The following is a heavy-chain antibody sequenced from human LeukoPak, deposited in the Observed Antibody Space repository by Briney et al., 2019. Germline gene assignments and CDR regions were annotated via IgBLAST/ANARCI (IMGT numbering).Heavy chain of an antibody. D-gene: IGHD1-14*01. CDR3: ARDRMYYYYMDV. V-gene: IGHV3-66*01. CDR2: IYSGGST. J-gene: IGHJ6*03. Sequence: GGSLRLSCAASGFSFDDYGMSWVRQAPGKGLEWVSVIYSGGSTYYADSVKGRFTISRDNSKNTLYLQMNSLRAEDTAVYYCARDRMYYYYMDVWGKGTTVTISS. CDR1: GFSFDDYG.